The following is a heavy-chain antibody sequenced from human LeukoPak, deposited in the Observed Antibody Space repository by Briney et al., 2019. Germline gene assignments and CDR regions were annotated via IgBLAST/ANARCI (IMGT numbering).Heavy chain of an antibody. J-gene: IGHJ5*02. CDR3: ARVSYGNWFDP. CDR1: GFTFSSYE. D-gene: IGHD2-8*01. V-gene: IGHV3-48*03. CDR2: ISSSGSTI. Sequence: GGSLRLSCAASGFTFSSYEMNWVRQAPGKGLEWVSYISSSGSTIYYADSVKGRFTISRDNAKNSLYLQMNSLRAEDTAVYYCARVSYGNWFDPWDQGTLVTVSS.